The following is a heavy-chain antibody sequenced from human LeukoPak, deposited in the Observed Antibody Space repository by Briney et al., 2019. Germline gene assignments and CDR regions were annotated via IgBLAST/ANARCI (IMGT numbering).Heavy chain of an antibody. D-gene: IGHD2-2*01. V-gene: IGHV5-51*01. CDR3: ARHRMDCSSTSCYSYYYYMDV. J-gene: IGHJ6*03. CDR1: EYDFANYW. CDR2: VYPAGSII. Sequence: GESLKISCKGPEYDFANYWIGWVRQMPGRGLEWMGIVYPAGSIIHYSPSFQGQVTISVDRSVSTAYLQWTSLKASDTAMYYCARHRMDCSSTSCYSYYYYMDVWGKGTTVTVSS.